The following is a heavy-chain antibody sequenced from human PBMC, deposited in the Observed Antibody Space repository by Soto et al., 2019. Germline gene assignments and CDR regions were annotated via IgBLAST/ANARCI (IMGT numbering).Heavy chain of an antibody. V-gene: IGHV3-23*01. CDR1: GFIFSNYA. D-gene: IGHD7-27*01. CDR2: ISGPGGTT. J-gene: IGHJ4*02. CDR3: VPRPSNIDD. Sequence: GGSLRLSCVASGFIFSNYAMTWVRQAPGQGLEWVSSISGPGGTTNYADSVKGRFAISRDNSKNTLYLQMNSLRAEDTAVYYCVPRPSNIDDWGPGPLVTVSS.